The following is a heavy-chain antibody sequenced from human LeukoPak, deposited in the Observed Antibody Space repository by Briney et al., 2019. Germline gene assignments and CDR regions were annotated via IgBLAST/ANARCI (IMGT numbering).Heavy chain of an antibody. J-gene: IGHJ6*03. CDR3: AGTVVKGYYYYYYMDV. CDR2: IYSGGST. CDR1: GFTVSSNY. Sequence: PGGSLRLSCAASGFTVSSNYMSWVRQAPGKGLEWVSAIYSGGSTYYADSVKGRFTISRDNSKNTLYLQMNSLRAEDTAVYYCAGTVVKGYYYYYYMDVWGKGTTVTVSS. D-gene: IGHD4-23*01. V-gene: IGHV3-53*01.